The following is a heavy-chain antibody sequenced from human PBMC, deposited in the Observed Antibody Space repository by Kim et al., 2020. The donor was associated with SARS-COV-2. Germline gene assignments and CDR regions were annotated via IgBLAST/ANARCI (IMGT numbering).Heavy chain of an antibody. J-gene: IGHJ3*01. V-gene: IGHV4-34*01. CDR1: GGSFSGYY. D-gene: IGHD3-22*01. Sequence: SETLSLTCAVYGGSFSGYYWSWIRQTPGKGLEWIGEINHSGSTNYIPSLKSRVTILVETPKTQFYQKLSSVTAADTAVYYCARDRGSITMIVVVNDAFDFWGLRTTVTVSS. CDR2: INHSGST. CDR3: ARDRGSITMIVVVNDAFDF.